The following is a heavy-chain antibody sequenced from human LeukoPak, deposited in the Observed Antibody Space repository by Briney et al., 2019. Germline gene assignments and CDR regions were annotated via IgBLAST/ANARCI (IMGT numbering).Heavy chain of an antibody. CDR3: ARDGSAPTPDAFDI. D-gene: IGHD2-15*01. CDR2: IIPIFGTA. Sequence: SVKVSCKASGGTFSSYAISWVRQAPGQGLEWMGGIIPIFGTANYAQKFQGRVTITTDESTSTAYMELSSLRSEYTAVYYGARDGSAPTPDAFDIWGQGTMVTVSS. J-gene: IGHJ3*02. CDR1: GGTFSSYA. V-gene: IGHV1-69*05.